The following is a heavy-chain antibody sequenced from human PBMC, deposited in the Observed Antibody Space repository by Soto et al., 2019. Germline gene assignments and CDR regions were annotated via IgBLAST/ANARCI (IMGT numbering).Heavy chain of an antibody. J-gene: IGHJ4*02. CDR2: ISSSSTI. Sequence: EVQLVESGGGLVQPGGSLRLSCAASGFTFSSYSMNWVRQAPGKGLEWVSYISSSSTIYYADSVKGRFTISRDNAKNSLYLQMNSLRDEDTAVYYCARRPMYSSGWYDYGYWGQGTLVTVSS. CDR1: GFTFSSYS. D-gene: IGHD6-19*01. CDR3: ARRPMYSSGWYDYGY. V-gene: IGHV3-48*02.